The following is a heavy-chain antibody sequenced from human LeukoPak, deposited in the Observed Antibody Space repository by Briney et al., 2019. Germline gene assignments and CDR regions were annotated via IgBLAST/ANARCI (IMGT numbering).Heavy chain of an antibody. Sequence: RPGGSLRLSCAASGFTFSSYWMSWVRQAPGKGLEWVANIKQDGSEKYYVDSVKGRFTISRDNAKNSLYLQMNSLRAEDTAVYYCARVLEYSSSSYYYYYMDVWGKGTTVTVSS. CDR1: GFTFSSYW. V-gene: IGHV3-7*01. CDR3: ARVLEYSSSSYYYYYMDV. CDR2: IKQDGSEK. D-gene: IGHD6-6*01. J-gene: IGHJ6*03.